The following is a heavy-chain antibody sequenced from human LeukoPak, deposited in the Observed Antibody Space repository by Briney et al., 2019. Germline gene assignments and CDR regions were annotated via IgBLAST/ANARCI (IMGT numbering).Heavy chain of an antibody. CDR2: MSSSGGKI. V-gene: IGHV3-23*01. Sequence: PGGTLRLSCTASEFMFSSYGMNWVRQAPGKGLEWVSGMSSSGGKIDYADSVKGRFTISRDNSKNTLYLQMNSLRAEDTAVYYCAKVGTISWYLGLYYMDVWGKGTTVIISS. J-gene: IGHJ6*03. CDR1: EFMFSSYG. D-gene: IGHD6-13*01. CDR3: AKVGTISWYLGLYYMDV.